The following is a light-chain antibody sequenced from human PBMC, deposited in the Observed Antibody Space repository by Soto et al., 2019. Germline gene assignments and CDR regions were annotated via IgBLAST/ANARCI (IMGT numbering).Light chain of an antibody. CDR3: QQLSSYPLT. V-gene: IGKV3-20*01. CDR2: DAS. CDR1: QTVRNNY. J-gene: IGKJ4*01. Sequence: EFVWTQSPGTLSLSPGERATLSCRASQTVRNNYLAWYQQNPGQDPRLLIYDASSRATGIPDRFSGVVSGTDFNLTISRLETEDFAVYDCQQLSSYPLTFCGLTKVDIK.